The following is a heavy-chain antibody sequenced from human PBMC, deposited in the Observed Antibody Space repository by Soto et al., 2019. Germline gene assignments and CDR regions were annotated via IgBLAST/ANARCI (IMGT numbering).Heavy chain of an antibody. Sequence: ASVKVSCKASGYTFTISDINWVRQATGQGLERMGWMSPNSGNTGYAQKFQGRVTMTRDTSISTAYMELSGLRSEDTAVYFCARALDSGYDSTYSYYYYMDVWGKGTTVTVSS. V-gene: IGHV1-8*01. CDR3: ARALDSGYDSTYSYYYYMDV. CDR2: MSPNSGNT. CDR1: GYTFTISD. J-gene: IGHJ6*03. D-gene: IGHD5-12*01.